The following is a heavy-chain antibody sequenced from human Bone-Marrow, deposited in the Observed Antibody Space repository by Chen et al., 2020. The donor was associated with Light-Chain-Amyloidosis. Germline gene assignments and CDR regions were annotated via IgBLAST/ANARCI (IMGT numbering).Heavy chain of an antibody. Sequence: QVHLQQWGAGLLKPSETLSLTCGVYGGSFNDYYMTWFRQPPGKGLGWIGEINHSGKSNLNPSLSGRVTMSIDAAKRQFSLEVTSLTAADTAMYYCARGIDYWGQGTLVTVSS. J-gene: IGHJ4*02. V-gene: IGHV4-34*01. CDR3: ARGIDY. CDR2: INHSGKS. CDR1: GGSFNDYY.